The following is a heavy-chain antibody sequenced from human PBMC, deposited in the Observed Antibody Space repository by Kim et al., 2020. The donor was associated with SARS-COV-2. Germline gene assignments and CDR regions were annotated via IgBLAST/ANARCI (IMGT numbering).Heavy chain of an antibody. CDR2: ISYDGSNK. J-gene: IGHJ4*02. D-gene: IGHD4-17*01. CDR3: AKIRKPTTVTLYFDY. Sequence: GGSLRLSCAASGFTFSSYGMHWVRQAPGKGLEWVAVISYDGSNKYYADSVKGRFTISRDNSKNTLYLQMNSPRAEDTAVYYCAKIRKPTTVTLYFDYWGQGTLVTVSS. CDR1: GFTFSSYG. V-gene: IGHV3-30*18.